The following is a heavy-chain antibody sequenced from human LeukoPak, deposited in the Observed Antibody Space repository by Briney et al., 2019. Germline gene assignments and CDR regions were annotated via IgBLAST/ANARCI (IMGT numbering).Heavy chain of an antibody. D-gene: IGHD3-10*01. CDR3: AKDWNYYGSGTYFDSWGY. CDR1: GFTFSDYS. CDR2: ITSSSSYI. Sequence: GGSLRLSCAASGFTFSDYSMNWVRQTPRKGLEWVSSITSSSSYIYYADSVKGRFTISRDNAKNSLYLQMNSLRAEDTAVYYCAKDWNYYGSGTYFDSWGYWGQGTLVTVSS. J-gene: IGHJ4*02. V-gene: IGHV3-21*01.